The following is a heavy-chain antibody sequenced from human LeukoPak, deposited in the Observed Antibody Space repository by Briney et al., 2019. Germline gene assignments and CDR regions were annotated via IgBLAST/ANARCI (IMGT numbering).Heavy chain of an antibody. Sequence: PGGSLRLSCAASGFTFSSYEMNWVRQAPGKGLEWVSYISSSGSTIYYADSVKGRFTISRDNAKNSLYLQMNSLRAEDTAVYYCAGDQGDIAVAGRGFDYWGQGILVTVSS. CDR1: GFTFSSYE. CDR2: ISSSGSTI. D-gene: IGHD6-19*01. J-gene: IGHJ4*02. V-gene: IGHV3-48*03. CDR3: AGDQGDIAVAGRGFDY.